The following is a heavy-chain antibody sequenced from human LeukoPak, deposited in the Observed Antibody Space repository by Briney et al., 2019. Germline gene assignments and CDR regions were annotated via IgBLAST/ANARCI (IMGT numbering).Heavy chain of an antibody. CDR2: ISGSGVTT. V-gene: IGHV3-23*01. D-gene: IGHD3-10*01. CDR3: AKDRDYYLVGFFDY. Sequence: RSGGSLRLSCAASGFTFSSYAMGWVRQAPGKGLEWVSAISGSGVTTYYADSVKGRFTISRDNSKNTLYLQMNSLRAEDTALYYCAKDRDYYLVGFFDYWGQGTLVTVSS. CDR1: GFTFSSYA. J-gene: IGHJ4*02.